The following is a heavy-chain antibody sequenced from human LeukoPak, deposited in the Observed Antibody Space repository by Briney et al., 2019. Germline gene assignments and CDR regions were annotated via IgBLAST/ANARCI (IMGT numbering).Heavy chain of an antibody. Sequence: SVKVSCKASGFTFTSSAVQWVRQARGQRLEWIGWIVVGSGNTNYAQKFQERVTITRDMSTSTAYMELSSLRSEDTAVYYCAADSRPTYYDFWSGYYLSDWGQGTLVIVSS. V-gene: IGHV1-58*01. CDR3: AADSRPTYYDFWSGYYLSD. CDR2: IVVGSGNT. CDR1: GFTFTSSA. D-gene: IGHD3-3*01. J-gene: IGHJ4*02.